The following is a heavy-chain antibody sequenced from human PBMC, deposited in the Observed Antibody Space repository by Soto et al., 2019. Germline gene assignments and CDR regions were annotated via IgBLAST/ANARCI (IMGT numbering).Heavy chain of an antibody. V-gene: IGHV4-4*02. D-gene: IGHD3-3*01. CDR3: ARGFWSGYWAFDI. CDR1: GGSISSSNW. J-gene: IGHJ3*02. Sequence: PSETLSLTCAISGGSISSSNWWSWVRQPPGKGLEWIGEIYHSGSTNYNPSLKSRVTISVDKSKNQFSLKLSSVTAADTAVYYCARGFWSGYWAFDIWGQGTMVTVSS. CDR2: IYHSGST.